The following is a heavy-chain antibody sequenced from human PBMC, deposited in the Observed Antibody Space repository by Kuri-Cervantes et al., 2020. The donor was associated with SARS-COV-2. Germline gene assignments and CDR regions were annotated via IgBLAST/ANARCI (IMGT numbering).Heavy chain of an antibody. CDR2: ISAYNGNT. V-gene: IGHV1-18*01. CDR3: ARDYFDY. J-gene: IGHJ4*02. Sequence: ASVKVSCKASGDSFSSYSFNWVRQAPGQGLEWMGWISAYNGNTNYAQKLQGRVTMTTDTSTSTAYMELSRLRSDDTAVYYCARDYFDYWGQGTLVTVSS. CDR1: GDSFSSYS.